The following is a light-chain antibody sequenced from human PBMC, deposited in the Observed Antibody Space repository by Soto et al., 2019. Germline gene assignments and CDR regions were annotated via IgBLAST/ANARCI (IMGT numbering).Light chain of an antibody. J-gene: IGKJ1*01. Sequence: EIVLTQSPGTLSLSPGERATLSCRASQSVSSSYLAWYKQKPGQAPRLLMYGASSRATGIPDRFSGGGSGAEFTLTISRLEPEDFGVYYCQQYHNSILMFGQGTKVDIK. V-gene: IGKV3-20*01. CDR1: QSVSSSY. CDR2: GAS. CDR3: QQYHNSILM.